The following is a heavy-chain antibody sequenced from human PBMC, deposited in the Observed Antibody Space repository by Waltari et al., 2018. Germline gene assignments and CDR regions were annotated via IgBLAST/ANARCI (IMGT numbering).Heavy chain of an antibody. D-gene: IGHD6-19*01. V-gene: IGHV4-39*07. CDR2: IHYIGDT. CDR1: GDSISNNNYY. Sequence: QLQLQESGPGLVEPSETLSLTCTASGDSISNNNYYWGWIRQPRGTGLQWIGSIHYIGDTYYSSSLKRRVIISVDTSNNQFSLRLTAVTAADTAIYFCARNQRGWFDAFDIWGQGTAVTVSS. J-gene: IGHJ3*02. CDR3: ARNQRGWFDAFDI.